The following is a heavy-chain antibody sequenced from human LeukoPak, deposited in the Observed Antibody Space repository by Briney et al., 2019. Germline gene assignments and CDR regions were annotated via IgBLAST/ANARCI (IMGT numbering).Heavy chain of an antibody. Sequence: GGSLRLSCAASGFTFSDHYMDWVRQAPGKGLEWVAVISYDGSNKYYADSVKGRFTISGDNSKNTLYLQMNSLRAEDTAVYYCAKVAQTIAVAGKGIDYWGQGTLVTVSS. CDR2: ISYDGSNK. D-gene: IGHD6-19*01. CDR1: GFTFSDHY. J-gene: IGHJ4*02. CDR3: AKVAQTIAVAGKGIDY. V-gene: IGHV3-30*18.